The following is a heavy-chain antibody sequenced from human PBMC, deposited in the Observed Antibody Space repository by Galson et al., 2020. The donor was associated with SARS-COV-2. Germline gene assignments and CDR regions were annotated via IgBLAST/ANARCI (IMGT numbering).Heavy chain of an antibody. Sequence: SETLSLTCAVSGASISRGDYYWSWIRQHPGKGLEWIGNIYYSGSTYSNPSLRSRVAMSVDTSKNQFSLKLSSVTAADTAVYYCSRSGYCSGGRCYFWAFDFWGQGTWVTVSS. CDR1: GASISRGDYY. D-gene: IGHD2-15*01. CDR3: SRSGYCSGGRCYFWAFDF. CDR2: IYYSGST. V-gene: IGHV4-31*11. J-gene: IGHJ3*01.